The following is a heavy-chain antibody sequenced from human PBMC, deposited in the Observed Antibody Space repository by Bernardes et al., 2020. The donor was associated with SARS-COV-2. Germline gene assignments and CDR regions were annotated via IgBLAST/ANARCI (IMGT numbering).Heavy chain of an antibody. CDR2: IRQDGNDK. D-gene: IGHD1-26*01. J-gene: IGHJ4*02. CDR1: GFTFSSHW. Sequence: GGSLRLSCAASGFTFSSHWMTWVRQAPGKGLEWVANIRQDGNDKNYVDSVRGRFTISRDNAKNSLYLQMNNLRADDTAVYYCARDGTFLLDYWGQGTLVTVSS. V-gene: IGHV3-7*03. CDR3: ARDGTFLLDY.